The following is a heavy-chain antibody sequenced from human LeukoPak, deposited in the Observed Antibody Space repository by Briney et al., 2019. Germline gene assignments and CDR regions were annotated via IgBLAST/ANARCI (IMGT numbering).Heavy chain of an antibody. J-gene: IGHJ4*02. CDR2: IYHSGST. V-gene: IGHV4-30-2*01. CDR1: GGSISSGGYS. CDR3: ARDDSSGYYFDY. D-gene: IGHD3-22*01. Sequence: SETLSLTCAVSGGSISSGGYSWSWIRQPPGKGLEWIGYIYHSGSTYYNPSLKSRGTISVDRSKNQFSLKLSSVTAADTAVYYCARDDSSGYYFDYWGQGTLVTVSS.